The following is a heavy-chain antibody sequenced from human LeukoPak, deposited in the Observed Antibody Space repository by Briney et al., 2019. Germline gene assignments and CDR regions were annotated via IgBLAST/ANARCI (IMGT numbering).Heavy chain of an antibody. J-gene: IGHJ4*02. Sequence: GGSLRLSCAASGFTFSSYEMNWVRQAPGKGLEWVTVISSDGSNEYYADSVKGRFTISRDNSKNTLYLQMNSLRTEDTAVYYCATDRASKGEQWLGYLSFWGQGTLVAVSS. CDR3: ATDRASKGEQWLGYLSF. CDR2: ISSDGSNE. D-gene: IGHD6-19*01. CDR1: GFTFSSYE. V-gene: IGHV3-30*03.